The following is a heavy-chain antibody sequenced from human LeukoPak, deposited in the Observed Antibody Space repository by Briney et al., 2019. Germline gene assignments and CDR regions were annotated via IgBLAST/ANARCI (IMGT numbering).Heavy chain of an antibody. J-gene: IGHJ3*02. V-gene: IGHV3-48*03. CDR2: ISSSGSTI. CDR1: GFTFSSYE. D-gene: IGHD1-26*01. CDR3: ARDTRWELPGYDAFDI. Sequence: PGGSLRLSCAASGFTFSSYEMNWVRQAPGKGLEWVSYISSSGSTIYYADSVKGRFTISRDNAKNSLYLQMNSLRAEDTAVYYCARDTRWELPGYDAFDIWGQGTMVTVSS.